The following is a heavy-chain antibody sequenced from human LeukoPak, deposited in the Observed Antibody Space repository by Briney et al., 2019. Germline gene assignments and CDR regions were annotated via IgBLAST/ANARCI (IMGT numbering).Heavy chain of an antibody. Sequence: SETLSFSCTVSGASISNSAYYWLWIRQPPGEGLECIGTVHYSGSTFYNPSLKSRVNISVDTSKNQFSLQLSSVTAADTAVYYCARLFFVIDTWGRGTLVTVSS. CDR1: GASISNSAYY. J-gene: IGHJ5*02. D-gene: IGHD3-3*01. CDR2: VHYSGST. V-gene: IGHV4-39*01. CDR3: ARLFFVIDT.